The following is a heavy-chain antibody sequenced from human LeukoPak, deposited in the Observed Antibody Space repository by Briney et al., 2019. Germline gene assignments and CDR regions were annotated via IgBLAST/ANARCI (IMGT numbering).Heavy chain of an antibody. V-gene: IGHV3-43*01. Sequence: GGSLRLSCAASGFTFDDYTMHWVRQAPGKGLEWVSLISWDGGSTYYADSVKGRFTISRDSFKNTLYLQMNSLRPEDTAVYYCAKEGDYYGSGSYRDGFDIWGQGTRATVSS. CDR2: ISWDGGST. CDR3: AKEGDYYGSGSYRDGFDI. J-gene: IGHJ3*02. D-gene: IGHD3-10*01. CDR1: GFTFDDYT.